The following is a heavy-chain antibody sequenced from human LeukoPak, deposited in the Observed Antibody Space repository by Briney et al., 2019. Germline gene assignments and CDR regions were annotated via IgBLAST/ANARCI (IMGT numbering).Heavy chain of an antibody. Sequence: ASVKVSCKVSGYTLTELSMHWVRQAPGQGPEWMGGFDPEDGETIYAQKFQGRVTMTEDTSTDTAYMELSSLRSEDTAVYYCATPYSYGAGAFDIWGQGTMVTVSS. V-gene: IGHV1-24*01. CDR2: FDPEDGET. J-gene: IGHJ3*02. CDR3: ATPYSYGAGAFDI. D-gene: IGHD5-18*01. CDR1: GYTLTELS.